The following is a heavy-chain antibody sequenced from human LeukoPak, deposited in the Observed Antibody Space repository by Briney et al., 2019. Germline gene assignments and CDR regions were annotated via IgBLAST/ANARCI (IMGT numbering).Heavy chain of an antibody. CDR3: ARDYYGMDV. V-gene: IGHV3-30-3*01. CDR1: GFTFSSYA. CDR2: ISYDGSNK. Sequence: GRSLRLSCAASGFTFSSYAMHWVRQAPGKGLEWVVVISYDGSNKYYADSVKGRFTISRDNSKNTLYLQMNSLRAEDTAVYYCARDYYGMDVWGQGTTVTVSS. J-gene: IGHJ6*02.